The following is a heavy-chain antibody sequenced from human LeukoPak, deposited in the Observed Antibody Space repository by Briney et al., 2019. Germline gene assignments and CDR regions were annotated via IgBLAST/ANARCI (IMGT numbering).Heavy chain of an antibody. CDR2: ISGSGGST. CDR1: GFTFSSSA. Sequence: PGGSLRLSCAASGFTFSSSAMSWVRQAPGKGLEWVSAISGSGGSTYYADSVKGRFTISRDNSKNTLYLQMNSLRAEDTAVYYCAKVLGRYSSGWYEGDAFDIWGQGTMVTVSS. J-gene: IGHJ3*02. V-gene: IGHV3-23*01. CDR3: AKVLGRYSSGWYEGDAFDI. D-gene: IGHD6-19*01.